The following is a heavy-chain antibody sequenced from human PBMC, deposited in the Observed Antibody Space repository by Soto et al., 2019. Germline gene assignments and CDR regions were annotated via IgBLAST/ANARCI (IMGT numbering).Heavy chain of an antibody. CDR3: ARDLSGRADV. CDR1: EFTFSSYW. CDR2: LNEDGSFT. Sequence: GGSLRLSCVASEFTFSSYWMHWVRQVPGKGLVWVSRLNEDGSFTTYADSVKGRFTISRDNAKKALYLQMNSLRAEDTAVYYCARDLSGRADVWGQGTTVTVSS. J-gene: IGHJ6*02. V-gene: IGHV3-74*01. D-gene: IGHD3-10*01.